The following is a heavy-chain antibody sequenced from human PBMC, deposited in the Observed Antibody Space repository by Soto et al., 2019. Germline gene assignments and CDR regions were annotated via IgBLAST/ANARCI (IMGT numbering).Heavy chain of an antibody. D-gene: IGHD3-22*01. V-gene: IGHV1-69*13. CDR3: ARDHRGYYDSSGYSDY. CDR1: GGTFSSYA. J-gene: IGHJ4*02. CDR2: IIPIFGTA. Sequence: ASVKVSCKASGGTFSSYAISWVRQAPGQGLEWMGGIIPIFGTANYAQKFQGRVTITADESTSTAYMELSSLRSEDTAVYYCARDHRGYYDSSGYSDYWGQGTLVTVSS.